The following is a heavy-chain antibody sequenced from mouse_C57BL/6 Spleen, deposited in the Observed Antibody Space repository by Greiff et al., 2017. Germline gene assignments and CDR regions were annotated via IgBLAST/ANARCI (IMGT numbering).Heavy chain of an antibody. V-gene: IGHV1-63*01. Sequence: ESGAELVRPGTSVKMSCKASGYTFTNYWIGWAQQRPGHGLEWIGDIYPGGGYTNYNEKFKGKATLTADKSSSTAYMQFSSLTSEDSAIYYCARSSNWDRYFDVWGTGTTVTVSS. D-gene: IGHD4-1*01. CDR1: GYTFTNYW. CDR3: ARSSNWDRYFDV. CDR2: IYPGGGYT. J-gene: IGHJ1*03.